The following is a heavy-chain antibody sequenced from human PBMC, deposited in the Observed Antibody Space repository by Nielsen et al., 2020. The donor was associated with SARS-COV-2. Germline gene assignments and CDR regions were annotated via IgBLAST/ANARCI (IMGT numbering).Heavy chain of an antibody. J-gene: IGHJ4*02. CDR2: ISGGGITI. V-gene: IGHV3-48*03. D-gene: IGHD3-16*01. CDR3: AREFGACAFGF. Sequence: GESLKISCAASGFPLSSYELNWVRQAPGKGLEWVASISGGGITIFYAESVKGRFTISRDNAKNSLFLQMNSLRAEDTATYYCAREFGACAFGFWGQGTQVTVSS. CDR1: GFPLSSYE.